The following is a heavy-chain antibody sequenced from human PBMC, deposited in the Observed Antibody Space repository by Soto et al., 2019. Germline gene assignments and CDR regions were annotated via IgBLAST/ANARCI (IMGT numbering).Heavy chain of an antibody. CDR1: GFDFRVTC. CDR3: ARDFSMVVVAPGY. V-gene: IGHV3-11*06. J-gene: IGHJ4*02. D-gene: IGHD3-22*01. CDR2: MCNSRDDI. Sequence: GGSLRLSCAASGFDFRVTCMSWIRQAPGKGLEWVSHMCNSRDDIKYADSVKGRFTISRDNSKNTLYLQMNSLRAEDTAVYYCARDFSMVVVAPGYWGQGTLVTVSS.